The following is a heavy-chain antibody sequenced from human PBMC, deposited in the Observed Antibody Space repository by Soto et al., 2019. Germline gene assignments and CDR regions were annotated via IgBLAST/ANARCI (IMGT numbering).Heavy chain of an antibody. J-gene: IGHJ6*02. CDR2: ISSSSSYI. D-gene: IGHD3-22*01. V-gene: IGHV3-21*01. CDR1: GFTFSTYS. Sequence: EVQLVESGGGLVKPGGSLRLSCAASGFTFSTYSMNWVRQAPGKGLEWVSSISSSSSYIYYADSVKGRFTISRDNAKNSLYLQMNSLRAEDTAVYYCARYDSSGYYCPYYYYGMDVWGQGTTVTVSS. CDR3: ARYDSSGYYCPYYYYGMDV.